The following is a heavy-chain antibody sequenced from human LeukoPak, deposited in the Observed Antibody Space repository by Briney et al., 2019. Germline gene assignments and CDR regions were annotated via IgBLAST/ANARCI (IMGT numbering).Heavy chain of an antibody. D-gene: IGHD1-26*01. V-gene: IGHV4-39*01. CDR1: GGSISSSNYF. CDR2: IYYSGST. J-gene: IGHJ4*02. Sequence: PSETLSLTCTVSGGSISSSNYFWGWIRQPPGKGLEWIGTIYYSGSTYYNPSLKSRVTMSVDTSKNQFSLKLSSVTAADTAVYYCARRSSSGSYFDYWGQGTLVTVFS. CDR3: ARRSSSGSYFDY.